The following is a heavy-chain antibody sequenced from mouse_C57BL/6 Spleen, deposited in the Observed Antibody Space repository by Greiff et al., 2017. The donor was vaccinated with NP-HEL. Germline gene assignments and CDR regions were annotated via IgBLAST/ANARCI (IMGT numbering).Heavy chain of an antibody. V-gene: IGHV2-2*01. Sequence: VMLVESGPGLVQPSQSLSITCTVSGFSLTSYGVHWVRQSPGKGLEWLGVIWSGGSTDYNAAFISRLSISKDNSKSQVFFKMNSLQADDTAIYYCARKDYGSRRYAMDYWGQGTSVTVSS. CDR1: GFSLTSYG. D-gene: IGHD1-1*01. J-gene: IGHJ4*01. CDR2: IWSGGST. CDR3: ARKDYGSRRYAMDY.